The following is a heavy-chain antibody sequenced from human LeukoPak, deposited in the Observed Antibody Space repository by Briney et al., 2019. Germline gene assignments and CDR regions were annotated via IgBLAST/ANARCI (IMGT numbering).Heavy chain of an antibody. D-gene: IGHD5-18*01. J-gene: IGHJ4*02. CDR3: ASLQLTMFDY. CDR1: GGSISSSHYY. V-gene: IGHV4-39*07. CDR2: INHSGST. Sequence: PSETLSLTCTVSGGSISSSHYYWGWIRQPPGKGLEWIGEINHSGSTNYNPSLKSRVTVSVDTSKNQFSLKLSSVTAADTAVYYCASLQLTMFDYWGQGTLVTVSS.